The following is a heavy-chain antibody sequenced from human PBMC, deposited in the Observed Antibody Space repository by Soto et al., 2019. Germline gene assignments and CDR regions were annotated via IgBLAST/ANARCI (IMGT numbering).Heavy chain of an antibody. V-gene: IGHV1-2*02. D-gene: IGHD2-21*02. CDR1: GYTFSGHY. CDR3: ARESVLNYGGDCLSLEVDY. Sequence: GASVKVSCKASGYTFSGHYIHWVRQAPGQGLEWMGWINPNSGGTKYLQKFQGRVTMTRDTSISTAYMEVSSLRSDDTAVYYCARESVLNYGGDCLSLEVDYWGQGALVTVSS. J-gene: IGHJ4*02. CDR2: INPNSGGT.